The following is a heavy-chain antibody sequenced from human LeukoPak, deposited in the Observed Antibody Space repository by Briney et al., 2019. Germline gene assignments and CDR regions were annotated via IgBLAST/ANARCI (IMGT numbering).Heavy chain of an antibody. V-gene: IGHV3-30*18. Sequence: GGSLRLSCAASGFTFSSYGIHWVRQAPGKGLEWVAVISYDGSNKYYADSVRGRFTISRDNSKNTLYLQMNSLRAEDTAVYYCAKDIVVVPAAIGYYYYYGMDAWGQGTTVTVSS. CDR2: ISYDGSNK. D-gene: IGHD2-2*01. CDR3: AKDIVVVPAAIGYYYYYGMDA. J-gene: IGHJ6*02. CDR1: GFTFSSYG.